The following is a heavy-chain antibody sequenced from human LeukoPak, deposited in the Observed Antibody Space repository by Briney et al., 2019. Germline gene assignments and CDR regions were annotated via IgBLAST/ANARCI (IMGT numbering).Heavy chain of an antibody. Sequence: SETLSLTCTVSGGSISSYYWSWIRQPPGKGLEWIGYIYYSGSTNYNPSLKSRVTISVDTSKNQFSLKLSSVTAADTAVYYCARHRRWGSGSYYPDYWGQGTLVTVSS. J-gene: IGHJ4*02. CDR3: ARHRRWGSGSYYPDY. D-gene: IGHD3-10*01. V-gene: IGHV4-59*08. CDR2: IYYSGST. CDR1: GGSISSYY.